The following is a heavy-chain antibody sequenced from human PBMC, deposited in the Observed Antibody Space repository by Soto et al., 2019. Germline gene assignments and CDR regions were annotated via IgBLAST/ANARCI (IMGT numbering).Heavy chain of an antibody. CDR1: GGTFSSYA. D-gene: IGHD2-15*01. J-gene: IGHJ6*02. CDR3: ARDCSGGSCYRLSIYYYYGMDV. Sequence: VASVKVSCKASGGTFSSYAISWVRQAPGQGLEWMGGIIPIFGTANYAQKFQGRVTITADESTSTAYMELSSLRSEDTAVYYCARDCSGGSCYRLSIYYYYGMDVWGQGTTVTVSS. CDR2: IIPIFGTA. V-gene: IGHV1-69*13.